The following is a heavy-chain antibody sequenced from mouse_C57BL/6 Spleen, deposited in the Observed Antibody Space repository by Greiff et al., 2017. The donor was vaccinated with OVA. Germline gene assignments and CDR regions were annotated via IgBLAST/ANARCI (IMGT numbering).Heavy chain of an antibody. D-gene: IGHD2-4*01. CDR1: GYSITSGYY. CDR3: ARVGYDYDEGFDY. V-gene: IGHV3-6*01. CDR2: ISYDGSN. Sequence: VQLKESGPGLVKPSQSLSLTCSVTGYSITSGYYWNWIRQFPGNKLEWMGYISYDGSNNYNPSLKNRISITRDTSKNQFFLKLNSVTTEDTATYYCARVGYDYDEGFDYWGQGTTLTVSS. J-gene: IGHJ2*01.